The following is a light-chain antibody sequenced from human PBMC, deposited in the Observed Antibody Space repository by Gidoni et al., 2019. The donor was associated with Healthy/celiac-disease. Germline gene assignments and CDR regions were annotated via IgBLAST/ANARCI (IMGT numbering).Light chain of an antibody. CDR1: QSVSSSY. J-gene: IGKJ2*01. V-gene: IGKV3-20*01. Sequence: EIVLTQSPGTLSLSPGERATRSCRASQSVSSSYLAWYQQKPGQDPKLLIYCAASRATGSPDRFSGSGSGTDFTLTISRLEPEDFAVYYCQQYGSSPPYTFGQGTKLEIK. CDR3: QQYGSSPPYT. CDR2: CAA.